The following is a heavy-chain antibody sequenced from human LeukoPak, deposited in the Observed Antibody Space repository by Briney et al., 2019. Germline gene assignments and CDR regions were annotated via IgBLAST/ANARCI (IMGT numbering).Heavy chain of an antibody. CDR2: ISGSGGST. Sequence: GRSLRLSCAASGFTFSSYAMHWVRQAPGKGLEWVSAISGSGGSTYYADSVKGRFTISRDNSKNTLYLQMNSLRAENTAVYYCAKTSWNRPYYYYYYMDVWGKGTTVTISS. V-gene: IGHV3-23*01. J-gene: IGHJ6*03. CDR3: AKTSWNRPYYYYYYMDV. CDR1: GFTFSSYA. D-gene: IGHD1-1*01.